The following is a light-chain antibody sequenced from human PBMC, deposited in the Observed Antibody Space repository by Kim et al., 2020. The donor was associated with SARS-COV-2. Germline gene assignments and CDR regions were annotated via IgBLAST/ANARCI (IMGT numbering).Light chain of an antibody. J-gene: IGKJ4*01. V-gene: IGKV3-20*01. CDR3: QQYGSSPPVT. CDR2: GAS. Sequence: PGESATLSCRASQSVSSSYLAWYQQKPGQAPRLLIYGASSRATGIPDRFSGSGSGTDFTLTISRLEPEDFAVYYCQQYGSSPPVTFGGGTKVDIK. CDR1: QSVSSSY.